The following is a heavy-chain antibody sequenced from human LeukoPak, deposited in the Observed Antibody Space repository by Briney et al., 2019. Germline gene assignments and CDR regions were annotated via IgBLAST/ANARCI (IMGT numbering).Heavy chain of an antibody. CDR3: AREARARGVSNYYYYMDV. Sequence: GGSLRLSCAASGFTFSSYAMSWVRQAPGKGLEWVSAISGSGGSTYYADSVKGRFTISRDNAKNSLYLQMNSLRAEDTAVYYCAREARARGVSNYYYYMDVWGKGTTVTVSS. D-gene: IGHD3-10*01. CDR1: GFTFSSYA. J-gene: IGHJ6*03. V-gene: IGHV3-23*01. CDR2: ISGSGGST.